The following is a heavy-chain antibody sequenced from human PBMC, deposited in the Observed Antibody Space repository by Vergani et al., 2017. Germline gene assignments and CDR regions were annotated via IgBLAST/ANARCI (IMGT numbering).Heavy chain of an antibody. J-gene: IGHJ4*02. CDR2: IFDDGAT. CDR3: ARMGYSRAPPWWFDL. CDR1: NASMNGFF. V-gene: IGHV4-4*07. D-gene: IGHD2-21*01. Sequence: QIQLQESGPGVVKPSETLSLVCTVSNASMNGFFCGWVRPPAGKGLEWMGRIFDDGATYYDPSLEGRVTMSVDVSKNQFSLKLTSLTAADTAVYFCARMGYSRAPPWWFDLWGQGTLVTVSS.